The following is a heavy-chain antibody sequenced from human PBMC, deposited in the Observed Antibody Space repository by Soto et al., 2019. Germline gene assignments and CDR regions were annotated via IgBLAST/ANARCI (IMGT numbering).Heavy chain of an antibody. Sequence: GGSLRPSWEATGFTVTSHERIWFSQSPRKRIEWIEKIKGSESSINYADSVKGRFTISRDNVQRTLHLQMDSLGVEDSGVYYCARGCVYWGRGTPVTVSS. D-gene: IGHD2-8*01. CDR3: ARGCVY. J-gene: IGHJ1*01. CDR1: GFTVTSHE. CDR2: IKGSESSI. V-gene: IGHV3-48*03.